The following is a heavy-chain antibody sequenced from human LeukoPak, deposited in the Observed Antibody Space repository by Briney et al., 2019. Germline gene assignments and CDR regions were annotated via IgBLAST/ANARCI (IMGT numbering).Heavy chain of an antibody. V-gene: IGHV3-21*04. D-gene: IGHD6-13*01. CDR1: GFTFSSYN. CDR3: ARGSGSSWYFYFDY. CDR2: ITSGSSYI. Sequence: GGSLRPSCAASGFTFSSYNMNWVRQAPGQGLEWVSSITSGSSYIYYADSVKGRFTISRDNAKNSVYLQMNSLRAEDAALYYCARGSGSSWYFYFDYWGQGTLVTVSS. J-gene: IGHJ4*02.